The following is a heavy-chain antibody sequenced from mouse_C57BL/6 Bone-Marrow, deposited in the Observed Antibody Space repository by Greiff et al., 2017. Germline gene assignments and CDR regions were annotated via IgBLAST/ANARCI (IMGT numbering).Heavy chain of an antibody. CDR2: ISNGGGST. Sequence: EVKLMESGGGLVQPGGSLKLSCAASGFTFSDYYMYWVRQTPEKRLEWVAYISNGGGSTYYPDTVKGRFTISRDNAKNTLYLQMSRLKSEDTAMYYCARHDYYGSGDYWGQGTTLTVSS. J-gene: IGHJ2*01. V-gene: IGHV5-12*01. CDR3: ARHDYYGSGDY. CDR1: GFTFSDYY. D-gene: IGHD1-1*01.